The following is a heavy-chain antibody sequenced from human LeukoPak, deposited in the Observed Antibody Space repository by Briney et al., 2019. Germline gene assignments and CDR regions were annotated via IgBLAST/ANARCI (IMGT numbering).Heavy chain of an antibody. Sequence: GGSLRLSCAASGFSFSGYVMHWVRQAPGKGREWVAFIRHDNSDKFYADSVKGRFTISSDKSKNTLYLQMNSLRPEDTAVYYCAREGVDAFDIWGQGTMVTVSS. CDR1: GFSFSGYV. CDR2: IRHDNSDK. V-gene: IGHV3-30*02. J-gene: IGHJ3*02. CDR3: AREGVDAFDI.